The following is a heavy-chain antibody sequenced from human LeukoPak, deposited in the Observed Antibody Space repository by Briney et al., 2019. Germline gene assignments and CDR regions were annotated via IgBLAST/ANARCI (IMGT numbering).Heavy chain of an antibody. V-gene: IGHV1-69*13. CDR3: ARYYGAGRGYSLDY. CDR1: GYTFTSYG. CDR2: IIPIFGTA. D-gene: IGHD5-18*01. J-gene: IGHJ4*02. Sequence: APVKVSCKASGYTFTSYGISWVRQAPGQGLEWMGGIIPIFGTANYAQKFQGRVTITADGSTSTAYMELSSLRSEDTAVYYCARYYGAGRGYSLDYWGQGTLVTVSS.